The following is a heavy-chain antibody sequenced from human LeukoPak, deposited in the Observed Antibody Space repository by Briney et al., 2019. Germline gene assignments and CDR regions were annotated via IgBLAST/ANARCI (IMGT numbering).Heavy chain of an antibody. CDR2: ISSSGDDT. CDR1: GFTFSTDA. V-gene: IGHV3-64D*06. J-gene: IGHJ3*02. Sequence: PGGSLRLSCSASGFTFSTDAMHWVRQAPGKGLEYVSSISSSGDDTYYADSVKGRFTISRDNSKNTLYLQMSSLRAEDTAMYYCVKVISQYQLRDGFDIWGQGTIVTVSS. CDR3: VKVISQYQLRDGFDI. D-gene: IGHD2-2*01.